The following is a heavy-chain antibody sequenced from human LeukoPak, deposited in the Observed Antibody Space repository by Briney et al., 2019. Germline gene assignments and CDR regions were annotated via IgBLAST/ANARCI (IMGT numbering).Heavy chain of an antibody. V-gene: IGHV1-18*01. Sequence: ASVKVSCKASGYTFTSYGISWVRQAPGQGLEWMGWISAYNGSTNYAQKLQGRVTMTTDTSTSTAYMELRSLRSDDTAVYYCAREEGNYYDSSGYYYWGQGTLVTVSS. CDR3: AREEGNYYDSSGYYY. J-gene: IGHJ4*02. D-gene: IGHD3-22*01. CDR1: GYTFTSYG. CDR2: ISAYNGST.